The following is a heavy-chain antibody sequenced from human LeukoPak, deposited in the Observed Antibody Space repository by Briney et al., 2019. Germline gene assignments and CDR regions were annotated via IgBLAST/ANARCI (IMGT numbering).Heavy chain of an antibody. CDR3: ARLATRCSGSYYYYYYYMDV. J-gene: IGHJ6*03. CDR2: IYPGDSDT. D-gene: IGHD1-26*01. CDR1: GYSFTSYW. Sequence: GESLKISCKGSGYSFTSYWIGWVRQMPGKGLEWMGIIYPGDSDTRYSPSFQGQVTISADKSISTAYLQWSSLKASDTAMYYCARLATRCSGSYYYYYYYMDVWGKGTTVTVSS. V-gene: IGHV5-51*01.